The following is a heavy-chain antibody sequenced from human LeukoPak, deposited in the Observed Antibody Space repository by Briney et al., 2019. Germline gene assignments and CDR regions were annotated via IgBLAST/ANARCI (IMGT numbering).Heavy chain of an antibody. CDR2: IRYDGSNK. Sequence: PGGSLRLSCAASGFTFSSYGMHWVRQAPGKGLEWVAFIRYDGSNKYYADSVKGRFTISRDNSKNTLYLQMNSLRAEDTAVYYCTANMVRGDTYYFDYWGQGTLVTVSS. CDR3: TANMVRGDTYYFDY. V-gene: IGHV3-30*02. CDR1: GFTFSSYG. D-gene: IGHD3-10*01. J-gene: IGHJ4*02.